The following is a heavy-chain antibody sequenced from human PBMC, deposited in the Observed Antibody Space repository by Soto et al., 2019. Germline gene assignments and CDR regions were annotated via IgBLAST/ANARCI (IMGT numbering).Heavy chain of an antibody. D-gene: IGHD1-1*01. J-gene: IGHJ4*02. Sequence: PGGSLRLSCVASGYNFGCCGMHWVRQAPGKGLEWLSLIWYDGSNEYYADSVKGRFTISRDNSKNTLYLQMNSLESEDTAVYYCARQSPNTIGWGLGTLVTVSS. CDR2: IWYDGSNE. CDR1: GYNFGCCG. CDR3: ARQSPNTIG. V-gene: IGHV3-33*01.